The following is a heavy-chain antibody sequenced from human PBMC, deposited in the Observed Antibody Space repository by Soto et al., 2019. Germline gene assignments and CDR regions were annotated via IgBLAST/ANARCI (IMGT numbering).Heavy chain of an antibody. CDR1: GGSISSSSYY. V-gene: IGHV4-39*01. CDR2: IYYSGST. D-gene: IGHD2-2*01. Sequence: PSETLSLTCTVSGGSISSSSYYWGWIRQPPGKGLEWIGSIYYSGSTYYNPSLKSRVTISVDTSKNQFSLKLSSVTAADTAAYYCASQGGDIVAVSAAHGHYYGMDFWGQGTTVTVSS. CDR3: ASQGGDIVAVSAAHGHYYGMDF. J-gene: IGHJ6*02.